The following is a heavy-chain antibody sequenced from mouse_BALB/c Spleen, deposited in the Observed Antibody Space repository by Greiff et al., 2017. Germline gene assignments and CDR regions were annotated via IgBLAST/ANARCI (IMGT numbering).Heavy chain of an antibody. CDR3: ARSISYGYDEGFAY. V-gene: IGHV5-6-3*01. J-gene: IGHJ3*01. CDR1: GFTFSSYG. CDR2: INSNGGST. D-gene: IGHD2-2*01. Sequence: EVKLVESGGGLVQPGGSLKLSCAASGFTFSSYGMSWVRQTPDKRLELVATINSNGGSTYYPDSVKGRFTISRDNAKNTLYLQMSSLKSEDTAMYYCARSISYGYDEGFAYWGQGTLVTVSA.